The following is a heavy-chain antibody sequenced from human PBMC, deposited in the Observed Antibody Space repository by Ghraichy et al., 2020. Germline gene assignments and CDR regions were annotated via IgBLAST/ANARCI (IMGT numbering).Heavy chain of an antibody. CDR1: GFTVSSKY. Sequence: GESLNISCVVSGFTVSSKYMNWVRQAPGKGLEWVSIIYRDGSPYYADSVKGRFTISRDNSKNTLYLQMNSLRGEDTAMYYCARGNGYFDSWGQGNLVTVSS. V-gene: IGHV3-53*01. CDR3: ARGNGYFDS. J-gene: IGHJ4*02. CDR2: IYRDGSP.